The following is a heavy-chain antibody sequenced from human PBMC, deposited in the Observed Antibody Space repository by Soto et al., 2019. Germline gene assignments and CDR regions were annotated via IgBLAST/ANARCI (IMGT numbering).Heavy chain of an antibody. CDR3: ARGGYYDFWSGSLGYYGMDV. CDR2: ISAYNGNT. CDR1: GYTFTSYG. V-gene: IGHV1-18*04. Sequence: EASVKVSCKASGYTFTSYGISWVRQAPGQGLEWMGWISAYNGNTNYAQKLQGRVTMTTDTSTSTAYMELRSLRSDDTAVYYCARGGYYDFWSGSLGYYGMDVWGQGTTVTVSS. J-gene: IGHJ6*02. D-gene: IGHD3-3*01.